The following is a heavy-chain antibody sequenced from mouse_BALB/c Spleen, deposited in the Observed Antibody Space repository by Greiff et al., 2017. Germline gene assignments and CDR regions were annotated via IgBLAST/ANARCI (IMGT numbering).Heavy chain of an antibody. Sequence: DVKLVESGGGLVKPGGSLKLSCAASGFTFSSYAMSWVRQTPEKRLEWVASISSGGSTYYPDSVKGRFTISRDNARNILYLQMSSLRSEDTAMYYCAREGNGAYWGQGTLVTVSA. J-gene: IGHJ3*01. CDR2: ISSGGST. D-gene: IGHD2-1*01. CDR1: GFTFSSYA. V-gene: IGHV5-6-5*01. CDR3: AREGNGAY.